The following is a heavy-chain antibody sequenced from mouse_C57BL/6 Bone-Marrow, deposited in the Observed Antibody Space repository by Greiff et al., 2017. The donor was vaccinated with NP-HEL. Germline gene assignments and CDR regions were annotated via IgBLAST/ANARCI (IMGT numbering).Heavy chain of an antibody. D-gene: IGHD1-1*01. Sequence: EVKLVESGGDLVKPGGSLKLSCAASGFTFSSYGMSWVRQTPDKRLEWVATISSGGSYTYYPDSVKGRFTISRDNAKNTLYLQMSSLKSEDTAMYYCARRIIYYYGSSLFAYWGQGTLVTVSA. CDR3: ARRIIYYYGSSLFAY. CDR2: ISSGGSYT. V-gene: IGHV5-6*02. J-gene: IGHJ3*01. CDR1: GFTFSSYG.